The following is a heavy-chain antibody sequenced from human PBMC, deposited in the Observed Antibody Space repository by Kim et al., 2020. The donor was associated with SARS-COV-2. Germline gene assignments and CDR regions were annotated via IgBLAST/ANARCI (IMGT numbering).Heavy chain of an antibody. Sequence: SETLSLTCTVSGGSISSSSYYWGWIRQPPGKGLEWIGSIYYSGSTYYNPSLKSRVTISVDTSKNQFSLKLSSVTAADTAVYYCARGHDYGDSNAPWGQGTLVTVSS. CDR3: ARGHDYGDSNAP. J-gene: IGHJ5*02. V-gene: IGHV4-39*01. CDR2: IYYSGST. CDR1: GGSISSSSYY. D-gene: IGHD4-17*01.